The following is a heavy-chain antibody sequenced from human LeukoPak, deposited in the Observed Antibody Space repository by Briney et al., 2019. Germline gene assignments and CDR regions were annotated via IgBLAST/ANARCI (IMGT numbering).Heavy chain of an antibody. CDR2: ISYDGSNK. Sequence: GGSLRLSCAASGFTFSSYAMHWVRQAPGKGLEWVAVISYDGSNKYYADSVKGRFTISRDNSKNTLYLQMNSLRAEDTAVYYCARGGVDIWGQGTMVTVSS. CDR3: ARGGVDI. V-gene: IGHV3-30-3*01. J-gene: IGHJ3*02. CDR1: GFTFSSYA.